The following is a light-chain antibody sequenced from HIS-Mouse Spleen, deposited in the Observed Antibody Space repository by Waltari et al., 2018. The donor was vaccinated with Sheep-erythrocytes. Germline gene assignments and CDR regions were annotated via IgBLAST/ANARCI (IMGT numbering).Light chain of an antibody. V-gene: IGLV3-1*01. Sequence: SYELTQPPSVSVSPGQTASITCSGDKLGDKYACWYHQKPGQSPVLVIYPDSKRPSGIPGRFSGSNSGNTAPLTISGTQAMDEADYYCQAWDSSTVVFGGGTKLTVL. J-gene: IGLJ2*01. CDR2: PDS. CDR3: QAWDSSTVV. CDR1: KLGDKY.